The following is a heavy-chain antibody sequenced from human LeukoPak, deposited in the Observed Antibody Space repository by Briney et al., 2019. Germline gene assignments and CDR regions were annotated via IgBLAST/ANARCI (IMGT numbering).Heavy chain of an antibody. D-gene: IGHD4-23*01. CDR1: GGTFSSYA. Sequence: RASVKVSCKASGGTFSSYAISWVRQAPGQGLEWMGGIIPIFGTANYAQKFQGRVTITADESTSTAYMELSSLRSEDTAVYYCARRDYGGNSYYYYYYMDVWGKGTTVTVSS. CDR2: IIPIFGTA. V-gene: IGHV1-69*13. CDR3: ARRDYGGNSYYYYYYMDV. J-gene: IGHJ6*03.